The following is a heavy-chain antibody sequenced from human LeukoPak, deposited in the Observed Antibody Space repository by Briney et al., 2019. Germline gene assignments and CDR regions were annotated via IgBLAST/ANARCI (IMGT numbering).Heavy chain of an antibody. CDR1: GFSLSSHA. CDR2: IQDNERNI. V-gene: IGHV3-30*02. Sequence: GGSLRLSCVAFGFSLSSHAMHWVRQAPGKGLEWVAFIQDNERNIYYADSVKGRFTISRDNSKNTVYLQMNSLRTEDTAVYYCARDRSGGNIVVVPAACDYWGQGTLVTVSS. D-gene: IGHD2-2*01. J-gene: IGHJ4*02. CDR3: ARDRSGGNIVVVPAACDY.